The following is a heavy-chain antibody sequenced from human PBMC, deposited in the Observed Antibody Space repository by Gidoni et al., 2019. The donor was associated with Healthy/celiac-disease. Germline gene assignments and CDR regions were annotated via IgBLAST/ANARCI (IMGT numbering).Heavy chain of an antibody. V-gene: IGHV4-31*03. Sequence: QVQLQESGPGRVKPSQTLSLTCTVSGVSIISGGYYWSWIRPHPGKGLEWIGYIYYSGSTYYNPSLKSRVTISVDTSKNQFSLKLSSVTAADTAVYYCARTTYYYDSSGPPQGDIAFDIWGQGTMVTVSS. CDR3: ARTTYYYDSSGPPQGDIAFDI. D-gene: IGHD3-22*01. J-gene: IGHJ3*02. CDR2: IYYSGST. CDR1: GVSIISGGYY.